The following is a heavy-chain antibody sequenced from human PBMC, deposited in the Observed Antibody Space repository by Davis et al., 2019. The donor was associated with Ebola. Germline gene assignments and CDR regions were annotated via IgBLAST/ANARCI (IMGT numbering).Heavy chain of an antibody. CDR3: ARWGWLFFDY. CDR2: IYSGGKT. Sequence: GESLKISCAASEFTVSSNYMAWVRQAPGKGLEWVSVIYSGGKTYYADSVKGRFSISRDNSKNTLYLQMSSLRAEDMAVYYCARWGWLFFDYWGQGTLVTVAS. CDR1: EFTVSSNY. D-gene: IGHD5-24*01. J-gene: IGHJ4*02. V-gene: IGHV3-66*01.